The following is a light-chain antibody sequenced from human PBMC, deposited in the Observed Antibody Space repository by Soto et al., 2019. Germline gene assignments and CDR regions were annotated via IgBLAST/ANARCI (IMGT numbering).Light chain of an antibody. V-gene: IGKV3D-15*01. CDR3: QQYNNWPPWT. J-gene: IGKJ1*01. CDR1: QKISSN. Sequence: EIVMTQSPATLSVSPGERATLSCRASQKISSNLAWYQQKPGQAPRLLISGASSRATVIPDRFSGRGFGTDFTLTISSLQSEDFAVYYCQQYNNWPPWTFGQGTKVDIK. CDR2: GAS.